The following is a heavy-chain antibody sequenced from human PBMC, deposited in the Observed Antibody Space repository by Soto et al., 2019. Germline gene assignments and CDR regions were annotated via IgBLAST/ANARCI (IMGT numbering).Heavy chain of an antibody. J-gene: IGHJ5*02. CDR3: ARDLRFSGGLDP. V-gene: IGHV1-2*02. D-gene: IGHD5-12*01. CDR1: GYTFTGHY. Sequence: ASVKVSCKASGYTFTGHYMHWVRQAPGQGLEWMGWINPNNGGTNYAQKFQGRVTMTRDTSISTADMELSRLRSNDTAVFYCARDLRFSGGLDPWGQGTLVTVSS. CDR2: INPNNGGT.